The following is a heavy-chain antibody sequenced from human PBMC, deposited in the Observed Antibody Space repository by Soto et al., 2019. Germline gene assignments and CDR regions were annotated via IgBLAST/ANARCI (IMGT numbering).Heavy chain of an antibody. V-gene: IGHV3-33*01. CDR1: GFTFSNYD. J-gene: IGHJ4*02. D-gene: IGHD2-2*01. CDR2: IWYDGNNK. CDR3: ATGGSRADY. Sequence: QVQLVESGGGVVQPGRSLRLSCAASGFTFSNYDMHWVRQAPGKGLEWVAVIWYDGNNKYYADSVKGRFTISRDNSKTTLYLQLSSLRAEDTAVYYCATGGSRADYWGQGTLVTVSS.